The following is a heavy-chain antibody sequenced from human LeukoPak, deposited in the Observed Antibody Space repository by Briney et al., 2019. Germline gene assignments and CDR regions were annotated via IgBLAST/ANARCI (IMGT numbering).Heavy chain of an antibody. D-gene: IGHD5-18*01. CDR1: GGSISSYY. J-gene: IGHJ4*02. Sequence: SETLSLTCTVSGGSISSYYWSWRRQPPGKGLEWVGYIYYSGSTNYNPSLKSRVTISVDTSKNQFSLKMSSVTAADTAVYYCAGVDTAMATMGYWGQGTLVTVSS. CDR2: IYYSGST. V-gene: IGHV4-59*01. CDR3: AGVDTAMATMGY.